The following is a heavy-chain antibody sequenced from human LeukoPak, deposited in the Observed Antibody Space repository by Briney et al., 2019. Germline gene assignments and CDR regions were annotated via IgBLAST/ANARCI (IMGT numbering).Heavy chain of an antibody. D-gene: IGHD3-10*01. V-gene: IGHV3-7*03. Sequence: GGSLRLSCAASGFTFSSYWMHWVRQAPGKGLEWVANINQDGSQKYYVDSVKGRFTISRDNSKNTLYLQMNSLRAEDTAVYYCAKDLGSVVTPPSLDYWGQGTLVTVSS. CDR2: INQDGSQK. CDR1: GFTFSSYW. CDR3: AKDLGSVVTPPSLDY. J-gene: IGHJ4*02.